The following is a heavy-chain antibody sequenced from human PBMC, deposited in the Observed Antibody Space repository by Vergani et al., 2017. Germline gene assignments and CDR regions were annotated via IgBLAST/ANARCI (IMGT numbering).Heavy chain of an antibody. CDR2: ISGSGGST. CDR1: GFTFSSYA. Sequence: EVQLVESGGGLVQPGRSLRLSCAASGFTFSSYAMSWVRQAPGKGLEWVSAISGSGGSTYYAASVKGRFTISRDNSKNTLYLQMNSLRAEDTAVYYCAKDPSYSGSYYDNYWGQGTLVTVSS. J-gene: IGHJ4*02. V-gene: IGHV3-23*04. CDR3: AKDPSYSGSYYDNY. D-gene: IGHD1-26*01.